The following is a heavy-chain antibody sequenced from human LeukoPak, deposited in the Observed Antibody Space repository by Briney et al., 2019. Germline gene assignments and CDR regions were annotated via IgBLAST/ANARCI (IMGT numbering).Heavy chain of an antibody. CDR2: ISSSSNTI. D-gene: IGHD4-23*01. CDR1: GFTFSSYN. CDR3: ARETTVVTPAFLTYWYFDL. J-gene: IGHJ2*01. V-gene: IGHV3-48*01. Sequence: PGGFLRLSCAASGFTFSSYNMNWVRQAPGKGLEWVSYISSSSNTIYYADSVKGRFTISRDNAKNSLYLQMNSLRAEDTAVYYCARETTVVTPAFLTYWYFDLWGRGTLVTVSS.